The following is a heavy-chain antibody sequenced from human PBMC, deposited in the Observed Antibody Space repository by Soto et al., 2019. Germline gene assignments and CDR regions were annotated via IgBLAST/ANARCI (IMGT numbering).Heavy chain of an antibody. CDR1: GFTFSTYA. CDR3: AKDSGYCGGDCYLDAFDI. CDR2: FSAVGGRT. Sequence: EVQLLESGGCLVQPGGSLRLSCAASGFTFSTYAITWVRQAPGKGLEWVSTFSAVGGRTYYADSVKGRFTISRDNSKNTLYLQMNSLRAEDTAVYYCAKDSGYCGGDCYLDAFDIWGQGTMVTVSS. D-gene: IGHD2-21*02. V-gene: IGHV3-23*01. J-gene: IGHJ3*02.